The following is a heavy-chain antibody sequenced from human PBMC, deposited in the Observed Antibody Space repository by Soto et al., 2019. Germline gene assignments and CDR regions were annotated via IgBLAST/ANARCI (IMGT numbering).Heavy chain of an antibody. V-gene: IGHV3-30*18. CDR2: ISYDGSNK. Sequence: GALRLSCAASGFTFSSYGMHWVRQAPGKGLFWVAVISYDGSNKYYADSVKGRFTISRDNSKNTLYLQMNSLRPEDTAVYYCAEVDLCSHLNDALDIWGQGTMVTVSS. D-gene: IGHD3-3*01. J-gene: IGHJ3*02. CDR1: GFTFSSYG. CDR3: AEVDLCSHLNDALDI.